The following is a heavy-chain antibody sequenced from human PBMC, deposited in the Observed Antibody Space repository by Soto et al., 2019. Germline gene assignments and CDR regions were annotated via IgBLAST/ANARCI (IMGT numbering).Heavy chain of an antibody. CDR2: ISYDGSNN. D-gene: IGHD3-22*01. Sequence: RGSLRLSYAASGFTFSSYAMHWVRQAPGKGLEGVAVISYDGSNNYYADSVKGRFTISKDNSKNTLYLQMNSLRAEDTAVYYCARVRGHYYDSSGYFFDIWGQGTMVTVSS. CDR3: ARVRGHYYDSSGYFFDI. J-gene: IGHJ3*02. CDR1: GFTFSSYA. V-gene: IGHV3-30-3*01.